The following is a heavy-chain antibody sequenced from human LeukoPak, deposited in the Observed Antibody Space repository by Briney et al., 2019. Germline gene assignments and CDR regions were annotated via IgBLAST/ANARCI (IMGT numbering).Heavy chain of an antibody. CDR1: GFTFSSYW. CDR3: ARGTATDPGVDY. J-gene: IGHJ4*02. Sequence: GGSLRLSCAASGFTFSSYWMNWLRQAPGKGLEWVATIKEDGSEKYYVDSVKGRFTISRDNAKNSLYLQMNSLRVEDTAVYYCARGTATDPGVDYWGQGTLVTVSS. D-gene: IGHD3-10*01. V-gene: IGHV3-7*03. CDR2: IKEDGSEK.